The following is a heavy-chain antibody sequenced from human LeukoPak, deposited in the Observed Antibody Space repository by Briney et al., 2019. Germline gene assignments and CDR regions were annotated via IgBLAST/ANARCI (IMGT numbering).Heavy chain of an antibody. D-gene: IGHD2-15*01. V-gene: IGHV4-39*01. CDR1: GDSISSSSYY. CDR2: IYSGGSN. Sequence: SETLSLTCTVPGDSISSSSYYWGWIRQPPGKGLEWISSIYSGGSNYYNPSLKSRVTISVDTSKNQFSLKLSSVTAADTAVYYCARGDNVVGLAYWGQGILVTVSS. CDR3: ARGDNVVGLAY. J-gene: IGHJ4*02.